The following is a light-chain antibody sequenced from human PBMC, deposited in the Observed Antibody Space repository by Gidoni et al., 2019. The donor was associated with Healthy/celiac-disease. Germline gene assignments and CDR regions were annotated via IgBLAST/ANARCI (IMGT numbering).Light chain of an antibody. Sequence: EIVMTQSPATLSVSPGERATLSCRASQSLRSNLAWYQQKPGQAPRLLIYGASTRATGIPARFSGSGSGTEFTLTISSLQSEDFAVYYCQQYNNWPLFGGGTKVEIK. J-gene: IGKJ4*01. CDR3: QQYNNWPL. CDR1: QSLRSN. CDR2: GAS. V-gene: IGKV3-15*01.